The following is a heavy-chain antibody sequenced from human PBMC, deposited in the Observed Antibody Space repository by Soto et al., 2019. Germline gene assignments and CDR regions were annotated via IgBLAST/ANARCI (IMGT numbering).Heavy chain of an antibody. V-gene: IGHV1-8*01. J-gene: IGHJ5*02. CDR2: MNPNSGNT. CDR3: ARGAIAAAGTEFFKWFDP. Sequence: ASVKVSCKASGYTFTSYDINWVRQATGQGLEWMGWMNPNSGNTGYAQKFQGRVTMTRNTSISTAYMELSSLRSEDTAVYYCARGAIAAAGTEFFKWFDPWGQGTLVTVSS. D-gene: IGHD6-13*01. CDR1: GYTFTSYD.